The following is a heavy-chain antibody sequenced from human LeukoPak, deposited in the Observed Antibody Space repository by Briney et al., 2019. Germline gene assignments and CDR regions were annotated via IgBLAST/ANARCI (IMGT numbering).Heavy chain of an antibody. V-gene: IGHV4-30-2*01. Sequence: SAQTLSLTCTVSDCSISGGAYYWSWLRQPPGKGLEWFSCIYHSGSTYYNPSLKSRVTISVDRSKNQFSLKLTSVTAADTAMYYCARSFRTAPALVGEVDPWGQGTLVTVSS. CDR1: DCSISGGAYY. J-gene: IGHJ5*02. CDR2: IYHSGST. D-gene: IGHD3-10*01. CDR3: ARSFRTAPALVGEVDP.